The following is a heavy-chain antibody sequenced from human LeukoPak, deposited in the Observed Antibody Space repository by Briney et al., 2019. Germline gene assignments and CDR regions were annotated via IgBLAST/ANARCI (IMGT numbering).Heavy chain of an antibody. J-gene: IGHJ5*02. CDR2: ISGSGGST. D-gene: IGHD2-2*01. Sequence: GGSLRLSCAASGFTFSSYAMSWVRQAPGKGLEWVSAISGSGGSTYYADSVKGRFTISRDNSKNTLYLQMNSLRAEDTAVYYCAKDPRGIVVVLAGVPRGWFDPWGQGTLVTVSS. CDR1: GFTFSSYA. V-gene: IGHV3-23*01. CDR3: AKDPRGIVVVLAGVPRGWFDP.